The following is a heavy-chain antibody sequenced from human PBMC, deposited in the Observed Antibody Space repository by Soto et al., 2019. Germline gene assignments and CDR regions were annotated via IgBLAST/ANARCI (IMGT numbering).Heavy chain of an antibody. CDR1: GDSVSSNSAA. V-gene: IGHV6-1*01. Sequence: SQTLSLTCAISGDSVSSNSAAWNWIRQSPSRGLEWLGRTYYRSKWYNDYAVSVKSRITINPDTSKNQFSPQLNSVTPEDTAVYYCARGDSSSSPYYYYYYGMDVWGQGTTVTVSS. CDR2: TYYRSKWYN. D-gene: IGHD6-6*01. J-gene: IGHJ6*02. CDR3: ARGDSSSSPYYYYYYGMDV.